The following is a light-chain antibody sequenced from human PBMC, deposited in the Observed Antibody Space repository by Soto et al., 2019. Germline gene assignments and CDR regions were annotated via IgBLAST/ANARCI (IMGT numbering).Light chain of an antibody. CDR3: SSYTSTSTLV. J-gene: IGLJ1*01. CDR1: SSDVGGYDY. Sequence: QSALTQPASVSGSPGQSITFSCTGTSSDVGGYDYVSWYQHHPGKAPKLIIYDVGNRPSGVSNRFSGSKSGNTASLTISGLQAEDEADYYCSSYTSTSTLVFGTGTKVTVL. V-gene: IGLV2-14*03. CDR2: DVG.